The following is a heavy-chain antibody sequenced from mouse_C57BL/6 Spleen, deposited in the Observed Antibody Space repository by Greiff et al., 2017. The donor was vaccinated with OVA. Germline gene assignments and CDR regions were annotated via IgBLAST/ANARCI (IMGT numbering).Heavy chain of an antibody. CDR3: ARVDPYYRDY. J-gene: IGHJ2*01. V-gene: IGHV3-6*01. CDR2: ISYDGSN. Sequence: EVQLVESGPGLVKPSQSLSLTCSVTGYSITSGYYWNWIRQFPGNKLEWMGYISYDGSNNYNPSLKNRISITRDTSKNQFFLKLNSVTTEDTATYYCARVDPYYRDYWGQGTTLTVSS. CDR1: GYSITSGYY. D-gene: IGHD2-14*01.